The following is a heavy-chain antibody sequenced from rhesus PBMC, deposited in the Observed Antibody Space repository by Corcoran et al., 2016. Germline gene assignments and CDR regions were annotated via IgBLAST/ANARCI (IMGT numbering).Heavy chain of an antibody. Sequence: QVKLQQWGEGLVKPSETLSLIFAVYGCSISSSYWRWLRQAPGLGLEWIGYIGGSSGSTNYNPSLKSRVTLSVDTSKNQLSLKLSSVTAADTALYYCARKVFGLLSGYDSWGQGVLATVSS. J-gene: IGHJ4*01. CDR2: IGGSSGST. CDR3: ARKVFGLLSGYDS. D-gene: IGHD3-3*01. CDR1: GCSISSSY. V-gene: IGHV4S11*01.